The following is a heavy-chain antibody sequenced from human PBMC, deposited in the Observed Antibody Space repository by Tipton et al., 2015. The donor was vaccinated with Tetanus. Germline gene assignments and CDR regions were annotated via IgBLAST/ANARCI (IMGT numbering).Heavy chain of an antibody. CDR2: IYTSGST. CDR3: ARQVGAIRFFDY. J-gene: IGHJ4*02. Sequence: TLSLTCAVYGGSFSGYYWSWIRQPAGKGLEWIGRIYTSGSTNYNPSLKSRVTMSVDTSKNQFSLKLSSVTAADTAVYYCARQVGAIRFFDYWGQGTLVTVSS. D-gene: IGHD1-26*01. V-gene: IGHV4-59*10. CDR1: GGSFSGYY.